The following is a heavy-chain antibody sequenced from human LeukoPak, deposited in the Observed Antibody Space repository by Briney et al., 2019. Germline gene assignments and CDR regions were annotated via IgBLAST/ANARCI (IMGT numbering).Heavy chain of an antibody. CDR2: ISSSSSYI. Sequence: SGGSLTLSCAASGFTFSSYSMNWVRQAPGKGLEWVSSISSSSSYIYYADSVKGRFTISRDNAKNSLYLQMNSLRAEDTAVYYCARDIDYDSSGYPDYWGQGTRVTVSS. CDR3: ARDIDYDSSGYPDY. D-gene: IGHD3-22*01. V-gene: IGHV3-21*01. J-gene: IGHJ4*02. CDR1: GFTFSSYS.